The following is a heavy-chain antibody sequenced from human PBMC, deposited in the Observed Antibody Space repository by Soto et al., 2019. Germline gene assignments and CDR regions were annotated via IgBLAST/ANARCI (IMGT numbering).Heavy chain of an antibody. V-gene: IGHV3-66*01. Sequence: GGSLRLSCAASGFTVSSNYMSWVRQAPGKGLEWVSVIYSGGSTYYADSVKGRFTISRDNSKNTLYLQMNSLRAEDTAVYYCARTRGDYDYYYYYYYMDVWGKGTTITVSS. J-gene: IGHJ6*03. CDR1: GFTVSSNY. CDR3: ARTRGDYDYYYYYYYMDV. CDR2: IYSGGST. D-gene: IGHD5-12*01.